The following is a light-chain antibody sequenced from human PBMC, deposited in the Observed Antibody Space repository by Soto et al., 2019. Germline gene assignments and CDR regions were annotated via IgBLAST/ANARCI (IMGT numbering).Light chain of an antibody. Sequence: DIQMTQSPSTLSGSVGDRVTITYRASQTISSWLAWYQQKPGKAPKLLIYKASTLKSGVPSRFSGSGSGTEFTLTISSLQPDDFAPYYCQHYNSYSEAFGQGTKVAIK. CDR2: KAS. J-gene: IGKJ1*01. CDR1: QTISSW. V-gene: IGKV1-5*03. CDR3: QHYNSYSEA.